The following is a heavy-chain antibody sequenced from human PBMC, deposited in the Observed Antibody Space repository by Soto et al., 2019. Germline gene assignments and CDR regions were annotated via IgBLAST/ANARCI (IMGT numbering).Heavy chain of an antibody. CDR3: AKDVMITFGGTYCMDV. V-gene: IGHV3-30*18. Sequence: QVQLVESGGGVVQPGRSLRLSCAASGFTFSSYGMHWVRQAPGKGLEWVAVISYDGSNKYYADSVKGRFTISRDNSKNTLYLQMNSLRAEDTAVYYCAKDVMITFGGTYCMDVWGQGTTVTVSS. D-gene: IGHD3-16*01. CDR1: GFTFSSYG. J-gene: IGHJ6*02. CDR2: ISYDGSNK.